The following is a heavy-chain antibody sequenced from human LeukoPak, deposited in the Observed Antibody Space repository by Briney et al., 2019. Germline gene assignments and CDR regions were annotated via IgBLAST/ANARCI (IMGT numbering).Heavy chain of an antibody. V-gene: IGHV3-30*02. CDR1: GFTFSDYS. J-gene: IGHJ4*02. Sequence: GGSLRLSCAGSGFTFSDYSMNWVRQAPGKGLEWVAFIRYDGSNKYYADSVKGRFTISRDNSKNTLYLQMNSLRAEDTAVYYCAASYCSSTSCLPGYWGQGTLVTVSS. D-gene: IGHD2-2*01. CDR3: AASYCSSTSCLPGY. CDR2: IRYDGSNK.